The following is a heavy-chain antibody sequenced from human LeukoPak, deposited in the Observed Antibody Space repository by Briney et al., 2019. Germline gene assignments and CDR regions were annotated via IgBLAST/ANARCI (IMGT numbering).Heavy chain of an antibody. CDR3: ARGRHDITMIIVVMTSVSYYLDV. V-gene: IGHV4-31*03. Sequence: SQTLSLTCTVSGASISSGGYYWSWIRQRPGKGLEWIVYIYYSGSTYYNPSLKSRVTISVDTSKNQFSLKLSSVTAADTAVYYCARGRHDITMIIVVMTSVSYYLDVWGKGTTVTVS. D-gene: IGHD3-22*01. J-gene: IGHJ6*03. CDR2: IYYSGST. CDR1: GASISSGGYY.